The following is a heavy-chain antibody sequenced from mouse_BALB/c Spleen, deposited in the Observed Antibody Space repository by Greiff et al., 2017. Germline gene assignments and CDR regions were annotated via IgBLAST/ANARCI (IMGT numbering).Heavy chain of an antibody. CDR2: INPSTGYT. Sequence: VKLMESGAELAKPGASVKMSCKASGYTFTSYWMHWVKQRPGQGLEWIGYINPSTGYTEYNQKFKDKATLTADKSSSTAYMQLSSLTSEDSAVYYCARATMITTEFAYWGQGTLVTVSA. D-gene: IGHD2-4*01. CDR3: ARATMITTEFAY. J-gene: IGHJ3*01. V-gene: IGHV1-7*01. CDR1: GYTFTSYW.